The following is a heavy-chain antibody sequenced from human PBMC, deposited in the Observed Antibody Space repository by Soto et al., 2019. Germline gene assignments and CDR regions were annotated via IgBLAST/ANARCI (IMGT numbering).Heavy chain of an antibody. J-gene: IGHJ5*02. V-gene: IGHV1-8*01. CDR2: MNPNNGNT. CDR1: GYTFTSYD. CDR3: ARVVDGGSGWFDP. D-gene: IGHD2-15*01. Sequence: ASVKVSCKASGYTFTSYDINWVRQATGQGLEWMGWMNPNNGNTDYAQKLQGRVTMTTDTSTSTAYMELRSLRSDDTAVYYCARVVDGGSGWFDPWGQGTLVTVSS.